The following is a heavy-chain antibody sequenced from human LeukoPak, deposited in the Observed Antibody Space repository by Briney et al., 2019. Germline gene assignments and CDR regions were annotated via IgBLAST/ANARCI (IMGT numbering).Heavy chain of an antibody. D-gene: IGHD2-2*01. CDR2: IKQDGSEK. CDR1: GFTFSSYW. CDR3: ARVLLNAKGFDP. J-gene: IGHJ5*02. Sequence: PGGYLRLYCAASGFTFSSYWMSWVRQAPGNGLEWVANIKQDGSEKYYVDSVKGRFTISRDNAKNSLYLQMNSLRAEDTAVYYCARVLLNAKGFDPWGQGTLVTVSS. V-gene: IGHV3-7*01.